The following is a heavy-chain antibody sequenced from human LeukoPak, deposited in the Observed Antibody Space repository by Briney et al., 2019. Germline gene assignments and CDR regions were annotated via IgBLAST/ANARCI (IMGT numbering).Heavy chain of an antibody. CDR3: ARDEGGYSSGWHYYFDY. Sequence: PGGSLRLSCGASGFAFSNSGMHWVRQAPGRGLEWVAVIWYGGVNKYYGDAVKGRFTISRDNAKNSLYLQMNSLRAEDTAVYYCARDEGGYSSGWHYYFDYWGQGTLVTVSS. V-gene: IGHV3-33*08. D-gene: IGHD6-19*01. J-gene: IGHJ4*02. CDR1: GFAFSNSG. CDR2: IWYGGVNK.